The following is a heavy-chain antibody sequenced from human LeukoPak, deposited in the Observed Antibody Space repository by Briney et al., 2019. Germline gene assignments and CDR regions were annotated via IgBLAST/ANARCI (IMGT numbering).Heavy chain of an antibody. CDR1: GYTFISYD. J-gene: IGHJ4*02. D-gene: IGHD3-10*01. CDR3: TRVPRELSGK. V-gene: IGHV1-8*01. Sequence: GASVKVSCKASGYTFISYDINWVRQATGQGLEWMGWMKPDSGNTGYAQKFQGRVTMTRNTSTNTAYMELSSLTSEDTAVYYCTRVPRELSGKWGQGTLVTVSS. CDR2: MKPDSGNT.